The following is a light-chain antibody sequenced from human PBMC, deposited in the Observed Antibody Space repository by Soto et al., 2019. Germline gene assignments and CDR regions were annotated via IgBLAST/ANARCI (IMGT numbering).Light chain of an antibody. CDR3: QSYDSSLSGYV. J-gene: IGLJ1*01. CDR2: VNT. Sequence: QSVLTQPPSVSGAPGQRVTISCTGSSSNVGAGYDLHWYQQVPGAAPKLLIYVNTNRPSGVPDRFSGSRSGTSASLAITGLQAEDEAGYFCQSYDSSLSGYVFGTGTKLTVL. V-gene: IGLV1-40*01. CDR1: SSNVGAGYD.